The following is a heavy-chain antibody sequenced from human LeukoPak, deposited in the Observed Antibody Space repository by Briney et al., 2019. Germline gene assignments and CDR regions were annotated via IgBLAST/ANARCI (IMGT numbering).Heavy chain of an antibody. J-gene: IGHJ4*02. D-gene: IGHD3-16*02. CDR3: ARDGGLGDYVWGSYRYTGFRNFDY. CDR2: ISSSSSTI. CDR1: GFTFSSYA. V-gene: IGHV3-48*02. Sequence: GGSLRLSCAASGFTFSSYAMSWARQAPGKGLEWVSYISSSSSTIYYADSVKGRFTISRDNAKNSLYLQMNSLRDEDTAVYYCARDGGLGDYVWGSYRYTGFRNFDYWGQGTLVTVSS.